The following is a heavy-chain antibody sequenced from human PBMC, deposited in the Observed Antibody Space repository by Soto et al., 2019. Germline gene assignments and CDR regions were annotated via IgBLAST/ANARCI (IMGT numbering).Heavy chain of an antibody. Sequence: VGSLRLSCAASGFTFSSYAMSWVRQAPGKGLEWVSGISGSGLSTNYADSVKGRFTISRDNSKNTLYLQMNSLRAEDTAVYYCAKMTTRRFDYWGQGTLVTVSS. CDR2: ISGSGLST. D-gene: IGHD4-17*01. J-gene: IGHJ4*02. CDR3: AKMTTRRFDY. CDR1: GFTFSSYA. V-gene: IGHV3-23*01.